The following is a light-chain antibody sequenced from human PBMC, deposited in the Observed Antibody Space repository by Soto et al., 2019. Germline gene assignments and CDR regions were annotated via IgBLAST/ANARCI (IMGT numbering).Light chain of an antibody. CDR3: QQYGSSPRT. CDR2: GAS. J-gene: IGKJ1*01. Sequence: EIVLTQSPGTLSLSPGERATVSCRASQSVSSAYLAWYQQKPGQAPRLLISGASSGATGIPDRFSGSGSETEFTLTISRLEPEDFAVYYCQQYGSSPRTFGQGTKVESK. CDR1: QSVSSAY. V-gene: IGKV3-20*01.